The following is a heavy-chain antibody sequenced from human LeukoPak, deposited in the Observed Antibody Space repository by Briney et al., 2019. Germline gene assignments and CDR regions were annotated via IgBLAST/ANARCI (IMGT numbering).Heavy chain of an antibody. CDR3: ARFAKGYGSGDIDY. D-gene: IGHD3-10*01. Sequence: PGGSLKLSCAASGFTFRRYWMSWVRQAPGKGLEWVANIKQDGDLKYYVDSVEGRFTISRDNAKSSLYLQMNSLNTEDTAVYYCARFAKGYGSGDIDYWGQGTLVTVSS. CDR1: GFTFRRYW. J-gene: IGHJ4*02. V-gene: IGHV3-7*01. CDR2: IKQDGDLK.